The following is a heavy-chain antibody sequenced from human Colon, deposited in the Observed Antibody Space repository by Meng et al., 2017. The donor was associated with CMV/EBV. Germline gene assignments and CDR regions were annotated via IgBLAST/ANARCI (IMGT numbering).Heavy chain of an antibody. V-gene: IGHV3-43D*03. J-gene: IGHJ4*02. CDR2: ISWDGGST. CDR1: GFTFDDYA. Sequence: GESLKISCAASGFTFDDYAMSWVRQAPGKGLEWVSLISWDGGSTYYADSVKGPFTISRDNSKNSLYQQMNSLIAEDTALYYCAKRSYYDSREWGMDYWGQGTLVTVSS. D-gene: IGHD3-22*01. CDR3: AKRSYYDSREWGMDY.